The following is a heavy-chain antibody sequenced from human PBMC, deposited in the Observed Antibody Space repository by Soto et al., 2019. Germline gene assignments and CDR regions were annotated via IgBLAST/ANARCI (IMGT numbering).Heavy chain of an antibody. Sequence: ASVKVSCKASGYTFTSYAMHWVRQAPGQRLEWMGWINAGNGNTKYSQKFQGRVTITRDTSASTGYMELSSLRSEDTAVYYCARAPCITRDPDSWGHGTMVTAPQ. CDR3: ARAPCITRDPDS. CDR1: GYTFTSYA. D-gene: IGHD3-10*01. CDR2: INAGNGNT. J-gene: IGHJ5*01. V-gene: IGHV1-3*01.